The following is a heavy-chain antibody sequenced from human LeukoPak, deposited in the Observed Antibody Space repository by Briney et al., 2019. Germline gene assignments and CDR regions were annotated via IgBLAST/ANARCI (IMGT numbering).Heavy chain of an antibody. CDR3: ARRSTTMDV. V-gene: IGHV4-4*09. Sequence: SETLSLTCAVSGGSISSYYWSWIRQPPGKGLEWIGYIYTSGSTNYNPSLKSRVTISVDTSKNQFSLKLSSVTAADTAVYYCARRSTTMDVWGKGTTVTVSS. CDR2: IYTSGST. CDR1: GGSISSYY. D-gene: IGHD1-14*01. J-gene: IGHJ6*04.